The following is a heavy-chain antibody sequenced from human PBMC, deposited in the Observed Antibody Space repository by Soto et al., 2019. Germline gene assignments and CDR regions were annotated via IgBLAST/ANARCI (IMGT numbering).Heavy chain of an antibody. D-gene: IGHD4-17*01. Sequence: QVHLQESGPGLVKPSGTLSLICTVSGNSMFNYYWSWIRQPAGKGLEWIGRVYTDGTAIYNPSLKSRVTMSVDMSKNQFSLNVNSVTAADTAVYYCAKGGFVDGDYMHRVMDVWGEGATVIVSP. V-gene: IGHV4-4*07. CDR1: GNSMFNYY. CDR3: AKGGFVDGDYMHRVMDV. CDR2: VYTDGTA. J-gene: IGHJ6*04.